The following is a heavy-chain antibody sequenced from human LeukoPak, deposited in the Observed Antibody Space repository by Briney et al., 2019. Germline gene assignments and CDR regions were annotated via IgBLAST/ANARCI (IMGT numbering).Heavy chain of an antibody. CDR2: VYNSGGT. Sequence: PSETLSLTCTVSGDSISSGAYAWTWIRQSPGKGLEWIGYVYNSGGTHYNSSLKSRLSISADMSQNKFSLNLSSETAADTAVYYCARYEYARSDNTGLRYFHHWGQGTLVTVSS. CDR1: GDSISSGAYA. CDR3: ARYEYARSDNTGLRYFHH. V-gene: IGHV4-30-4*01. J-gene: IGHJ1*01. D-gene: IGHD3-16*01.